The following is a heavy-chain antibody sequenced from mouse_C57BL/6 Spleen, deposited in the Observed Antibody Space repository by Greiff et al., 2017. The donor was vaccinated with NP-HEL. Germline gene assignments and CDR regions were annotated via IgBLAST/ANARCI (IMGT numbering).Heavy chain of an antibody. Sequence: ESGAELVKPGASVKLSCKASGYTFTSYWMHWVKQRPGQGLEWIGMIHPNSGSTNYNEKFKSKATLTVDKSSSTAYMQLSSLTSEDSAVYYCARGAPGWYFDVWGTGTTVTVSS. V-gene: IGHV1-64*01. CDR1: GYTFTSYW. J-gene: IGHJ1*03. CDR3: ARGAPGWYFDV. CDR2: IHPNSGST.